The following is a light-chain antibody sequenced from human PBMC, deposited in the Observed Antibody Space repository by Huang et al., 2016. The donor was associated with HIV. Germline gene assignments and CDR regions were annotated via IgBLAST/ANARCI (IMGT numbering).Light chain of an antibody. CDR2: WAS. Sequence: DIVMTQSPDSLSVSPGERATIDCKSIQSLLYSLNNKNYLAWFQQKPGRPPKLLLYWASTWESGIPERFSGSGSGTDFTLTINNLQPEDVATYYCQQYYQNPQTFGQGT. J-gene: IGKJ5*01. CDR1: QSLLYSLNNKNY. V-gene: IGKV4-1*01. CDR3: QQYYQNPQT.